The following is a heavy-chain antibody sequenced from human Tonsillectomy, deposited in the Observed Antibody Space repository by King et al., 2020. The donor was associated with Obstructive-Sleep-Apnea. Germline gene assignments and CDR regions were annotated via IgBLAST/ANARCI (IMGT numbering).Heavy chain of an antibody. D-gene: IGHD1-14*01. CDR1: GGSISNYY. Sequence: QLQESGPGLVKPSETLSLTCTVSGGSISNYYWSWIRQPPGKGLEWIGYIYYSGSTNYNPSLKSRVTISVDTSKNQVSLKLSSVTAADTAVYYCARHIIHLIDYWGQGALVTVSS. CDR2: IYYSGST. V-gene: IGHV4-59*08. CDR3: ARHIIHLIDY. J-gene: IGHJ4*02.